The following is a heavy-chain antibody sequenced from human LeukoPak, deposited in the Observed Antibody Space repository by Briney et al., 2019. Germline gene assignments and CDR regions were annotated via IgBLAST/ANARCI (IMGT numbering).Heavy chain of an antibody. CDR2: IYYSGST. V-gene: IGHV4-59*01. CDR3: ARGVVTIFGVVIPHWFDP. J-gene: IGHJ5*02. CDR1: GGSISSYY. Sequence: NPSETLSLTCTVSGGSISSYYWSWIRQPPGKGLEWIGYIYYSGSTNYNPSLKSRVTISVDTSKNQFSLKLSSVTAADTAVYYCARGVVTIFGVVIPHWFDPWGQGTLVTVSS. D-gene: IGHD3-3*01.